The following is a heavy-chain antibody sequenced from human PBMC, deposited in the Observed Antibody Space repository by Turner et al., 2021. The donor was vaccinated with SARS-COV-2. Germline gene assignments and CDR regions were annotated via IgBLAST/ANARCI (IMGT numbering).Heavy chain of an antibody. Sequence: QVQLVESGGGVVQPGRSLRLPCAASGFTFSSYGMHWVRQAPGKGLEWVAVISYDGSNKYYADSVKGRFTISRDNSKNTLYLQMNSLRAEDTAVYYCAKGIAAAGTMGSWGQGTLVTVSS. D-gene: IGHD6-13*01. J-gene: IGHJ5*02. CDR3: AKGIAAAGTMGS. CDR1: GFTFSSYG. CDR2: ISYDGSNK. V-gene: IGHV3-30*18.